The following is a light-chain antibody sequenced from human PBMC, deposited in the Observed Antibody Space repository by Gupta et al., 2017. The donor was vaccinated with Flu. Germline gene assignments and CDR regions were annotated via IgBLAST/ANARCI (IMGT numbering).Light chain of an antibody. V-gene: IGLV1-44*01. Sequence: HSVLAQPPSASATPGQRVTISCSCSSSNTGSNNLNLYQQVPGQAPKPPMYGNSQRPSGVPERVSGSKSGTSASLAISGLQSEDEADYYCAAWDDSRNGHYVFGTGTKVTAL. J-gene: IGLJ1*01. CDR1: SSNTGSNN. CDR2: GNS. CDR3: AAWDDSRNGHYV.